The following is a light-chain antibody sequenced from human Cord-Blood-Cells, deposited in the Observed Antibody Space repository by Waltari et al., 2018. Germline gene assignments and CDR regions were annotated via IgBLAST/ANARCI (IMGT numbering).Light chain of an antibody. CDR3: SSYAGSNNLV. CDR1: SSDVGGYNY. J-gene: IGLJ3*02. CDR2: EVS. Sequence: QSALTQPPSASGSPGQSVTISCTGTSSDVGGYNYFSWYQQHPGKAPKLMIYEVSKRPSGVPDRFSGSKSGNTASLTVSGLQAEDEADYYCSSYAGSNNLVFGGGTKLTV. V-gene: IGLV2-8*01.